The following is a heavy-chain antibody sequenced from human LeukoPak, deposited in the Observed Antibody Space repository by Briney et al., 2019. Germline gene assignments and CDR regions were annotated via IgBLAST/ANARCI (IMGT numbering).Heavy chain of an antibody. CDR3: ARAYYYGSGSYYSWFDP. Sequence: ASVKVSCKASGYTFTSYDINWVRQATGQGLEWMGWMNPNSGNTGYAQKFQGRVTMTRNTSISTAYMGLSSLRSEDTAVYYCARAYYYGSGSYYSWFDPWGQGTLVTVSS. D-gene: IGHD3-10*01. J-gene: IGHJ5*02. CDR1: GYTFTSYD. V-gene: IGHV1-8*01. CDR2: MNPNSGNT.